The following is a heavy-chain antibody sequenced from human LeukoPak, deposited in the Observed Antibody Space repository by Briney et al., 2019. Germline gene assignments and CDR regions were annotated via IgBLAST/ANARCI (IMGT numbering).Heavy chain of an antibody. V-gene: IGHV3-30*18. CDR1: GFTFNNFG. CDR2: ISCDGGTQ. J-gene: IGHJ3*02. CDR3: AKEGGDAFDI. Sequence: PGGSLRLSCAASGFTFNNFGMQWVRQTPGKGLEWVTVISCDGGTQYYADSVKGRFTISRDNSKNTLYLQMNSLRAEDTAVYYCAKEGGDAFDIWGQGTMVTVSS.